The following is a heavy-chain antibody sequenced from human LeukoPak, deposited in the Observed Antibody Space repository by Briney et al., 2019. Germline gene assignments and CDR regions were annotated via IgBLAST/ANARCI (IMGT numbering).Heavy chain of an antibody. CDR1: RFTFSNHY. V-gene: IGHV3-7*01. D-gene: IGHD2-2*01. CDR2: IKQDGSEK. Sequence: GGSLRLSCVASRFTFSNHYMSWVRQAPGKGLEWVANIKQDGSEKYSVDSVKGRFTISRDNAKNSLYLHMNSLRAKDTAVYYCARRDIVGVPAAIRVWGFDYWGQGTLVTVSS. CDR3: ARRDIVGVPAAIRVWGFDY. J-gene: IGHJ4*02.